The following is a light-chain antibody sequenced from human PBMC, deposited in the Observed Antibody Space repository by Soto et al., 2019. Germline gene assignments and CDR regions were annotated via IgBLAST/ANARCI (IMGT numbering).Light chain of an antibody. CDR2: AAS. J-gene: IGKJ2*01. Sequence: DIPMTQSPSSVSASVGDRVTITCRASQGISSWLAWYQQKPGKAPKLLIYAASRFQSGVPSRFSGSQSGTEFTLTISSLQPEDFATYFCQQAKDFPYTFGQGTTLEIK. CDR1: QGISSW. CDR3: QQAKDFPYT. V-gene: IGKV1-12*01.